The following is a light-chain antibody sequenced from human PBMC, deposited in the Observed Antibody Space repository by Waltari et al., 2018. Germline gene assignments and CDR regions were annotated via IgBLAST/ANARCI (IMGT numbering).Light chain of an antibody. V-gene: IGKV4-1*01. CDR3: QQYYDSPLT. J-gene: IGKJ4*01. CDR2: WAS. CDR1: ESVLFSSRNKNH. Sequence: DIVMTQSPDSLAVSLGERSTINCKSSESVLFSSRNKNHLAWYQQKPGHPPKLLLYWASTRESGVPDRFSGSGSGTDFTLTISSLQAEDVAIYYCQQYYDSPLTFGGGTKVEIK.